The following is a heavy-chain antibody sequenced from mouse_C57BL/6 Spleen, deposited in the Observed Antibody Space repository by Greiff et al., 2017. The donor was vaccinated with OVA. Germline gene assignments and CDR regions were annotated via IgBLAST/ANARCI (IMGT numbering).Heavy chain of an antibody. Sequence: QVQLKQPGAELVKPGASVKLSCKASGYTFTSYWMQWVKQRPGQGLEWIGEIDPSDSYTNYNQKFKGKATLTVDTSSSTAYMQLSSLTSEDSAVYYCARWGITTVVEPFAYWGQGTLVTVSA. J-gene: IGHJ3*01. CDR1: GYTFTSYW. V-gene: IGHV1-50*01. D-gene: IGHD1-1*01. CDR2: IDPSDSYT. CDR3: ARWGITTVVEPFAY.